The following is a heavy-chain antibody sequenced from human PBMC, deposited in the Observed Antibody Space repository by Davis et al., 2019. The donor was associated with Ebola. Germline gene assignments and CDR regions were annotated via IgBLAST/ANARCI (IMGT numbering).Heavy chain of an antibody. CDR1: GYTFTSYG. J-gene: IGHJ6*02. Sequence: ASVKVSCKASGYTFTSYGISWVRQAPGQGLEWMGWISAYNGNTNYAQKLQGRVTVTTDTSTSTAYMELRSLRSDDTAVYYCAREVGSGYERGGMDVWGQGTTVTVSS. CDR2: ISAYNGNT. CDR3: AREVGSGYERGGMDV. D-gene: IGHD5-12*01. V-gene: IGHV1-18*01.